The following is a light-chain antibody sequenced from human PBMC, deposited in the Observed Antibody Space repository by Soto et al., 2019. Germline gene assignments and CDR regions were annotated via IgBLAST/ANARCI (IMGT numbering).Light chain of an antibody. V-gene: IGKV1-39*01. Sequence: DIQMTQSPSSLSASVGDRVTITCRASQSIGRYLNWYQQTPWRAPKFLISAASSFQSGVPSRFSGSGSGTDFTLTISSLQPEDFATYYCQQSYYAPLTFGGGTKVEIK. CDR1: QSIGRY. CDR3: QQSYYAPLT. CDR2: AAS. J-gene: IGKJ4*01.